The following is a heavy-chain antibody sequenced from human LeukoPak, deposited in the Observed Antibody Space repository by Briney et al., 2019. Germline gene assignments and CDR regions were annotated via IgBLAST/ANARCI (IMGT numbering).Heavy chain of an antibody. Sequence: PGGSLRLSCAASGFTVSSNYMSWVRQAPGTGLEWVSEIYSDGSTYYAASVKGRFTISRDNSKNTLYLQMNSLRAEDTAVYYCATTIFWPALRMDIWGQGTMVTVSS. V-gene: IGHV3-66*01. D-gene: IGHD3-9*01. CDR2: IYSDGST. CDR1: GFTVSSNY. CDR3: ATTIFWPALRMDI. J-gene: IGHJ3*02.